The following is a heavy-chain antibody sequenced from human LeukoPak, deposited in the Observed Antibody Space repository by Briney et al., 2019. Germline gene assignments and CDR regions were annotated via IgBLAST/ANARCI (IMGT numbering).Heavy chain of an antibody. D-gene: IGHD6-13*01. CDR1: GVSISSGGYY. Sequence: NPSQTLSLTCTVSGVSISSGGYYWSWIRQHPGKGLEWIGYIYYSGSTYYNPSLKSRVTISVDTSKNQFSLKLSSVTAADTAVYYCARGRQYSSSWYFDYWGQGTLVTVSS. CDR2: IYYSGST. J-gene: IGHJ4*02. V-gene: IGHV4-31*03. CDR3: ARGRQYSSSWYFDY.